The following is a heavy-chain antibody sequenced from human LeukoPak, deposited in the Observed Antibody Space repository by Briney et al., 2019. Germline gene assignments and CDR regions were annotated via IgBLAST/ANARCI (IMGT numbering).Heavy chain of an antibody. J-gene: IGHJ6*03. CDR1: GLTLSTYA. D-gene: IGHD6-6*01. CDR2: IIPMFGSA. Sequence: SVKVSCKASGLTLSTYAISWVRQAPGQGLEWMGGIIPMFGSAHYAQKFQDRVTITTDESTTIAYMELSSLRSEDTAVYYCASSPRIVGRLDYYYYMDVWGKGTTVTVSS. CDR3: ASSPRIVGRLDYYYYMDV. V-gene: IGHV1-69*05.